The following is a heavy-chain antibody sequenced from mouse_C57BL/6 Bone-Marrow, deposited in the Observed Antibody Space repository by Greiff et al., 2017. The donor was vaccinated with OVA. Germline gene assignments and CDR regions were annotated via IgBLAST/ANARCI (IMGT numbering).Heavy chain of an antibody. V-gene: IGHV5-6*01. CDR3: ARHGDDFFDY. D-gene: IGHD2-4*01. J-gene: IGHJ2*01. Sequence: EVQRVESGGDLVKPGGSLKLSCAASGFTFSSYGMSWVRQTPDKRLEWVATISSGGSYTYYPDSVKGRFTISRDNAKNTLYLQMSSLKSEDTAMYYCARHGDDFFDYWGQGTTLTVSS. CDR1: GFTFSSYG. CDR2: ISSGGSYT.